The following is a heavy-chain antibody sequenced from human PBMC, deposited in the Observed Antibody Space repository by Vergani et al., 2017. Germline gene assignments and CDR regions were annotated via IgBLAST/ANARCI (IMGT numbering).Heavy chain of an antibody. D-gene: IGHD3-22*01. V-gene: IGHV3-23*01. J-gene: IGHJ4*02. Sequence: EVQLLESGGGLVQPGGSLRLSCAASGFTFSSYAMSWVRQAPGKGLEWVSAISGSGGSTYYADSVKGRFTISRDNSKNTLYLQMNSLRAEDTAVYYCAKGYYYDSSGYFPPTFDYWGQGTLVTVSS. CDR3: AKGYYYDSSGYFPPTFDY. CDR1: GFTFSSYA. CDR2: ISGSGGST.